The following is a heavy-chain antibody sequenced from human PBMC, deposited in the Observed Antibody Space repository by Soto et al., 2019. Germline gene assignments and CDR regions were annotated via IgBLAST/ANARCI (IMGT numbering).Heavy chain of an antibody. CDR2: IYYSGST. V-gene: IGHV4-39*01. J-gene: IGHJ4*02. D-gene: IGHD3-16*02. CDR1: GGSISSSSYY. CDR3: ARHVGIWGSYLDY. Sequence: SSETLSLTCTVSGGSISSSSYYWGWIRQPPGKGLEWIGSIYYSGSTYYNPSLKSRVTISVDTSKNQFSLKLSSVTAADTAVYYCARHVGIWGSYLDYWGQGTLVTVSS.